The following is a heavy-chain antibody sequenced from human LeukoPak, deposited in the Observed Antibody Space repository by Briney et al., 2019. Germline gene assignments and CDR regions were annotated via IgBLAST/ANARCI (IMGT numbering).Heavy chain of an antibody. CDR2: ISGSGGST. D-gene: IGHD2-2*01. Sequence: GGSLRLSCAASGFTFSSYAMSWVRQAPGKGLEWVSAISGSGGSTYYADSVKGRFTISRDNSKNTLYLQMNSLRAEDTAVYYCAKECYRSTSCRGYFDYWGQGTLVTVSS. CDR1: GFTFSSYA. CDR3: AKECYRSTSCRGYFDY. J-gene: IGHJ4*02. V-gene: IGHV3-23*01.